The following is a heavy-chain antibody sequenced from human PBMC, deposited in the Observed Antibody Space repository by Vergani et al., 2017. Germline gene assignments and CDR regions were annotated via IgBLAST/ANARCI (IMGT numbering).Heavy chain of an antibody. D-gene: IGHD3-22*01. CDR3: AIAGDDSSGYYY. CDR2: IWYDGSNK. Sequence: QVQLVESGGGVVQPGRSLRLSCAASGFTFSSYGMHWVRQAPGKGLEWVAVIWYDGSNKYYADSVKGRFTISRDNSKNTLYLQMNSLRAEDTAVYYCAIAGDDSSGYYYWGQGTLVTVSS. V-gene: IGHV3-33*01. J-gene: IGHJ4*02. CDR1: GFTFSSYG.